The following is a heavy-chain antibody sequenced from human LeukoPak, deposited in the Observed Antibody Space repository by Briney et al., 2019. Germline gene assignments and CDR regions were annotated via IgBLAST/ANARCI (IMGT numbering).Heavy chain of an antibody. J-gene: IGHJ4*02. D-gene: IGHD5-24*01. V-gene: IGHV3-21*01. CDR3: VRAAHREGYDFDY. CDR2: ISSGSSYI. Sequence: GGSLRLSCAGSGFTFSSYSMSWVRQAPGKELEWVSYISSGSSYIYYADSVKGRFTISRDNAKNSLYLEMNSLRAEDTAVYYCVRAAHREGYDFDYWGQGTLVTVSS. CDR1: GFTFSSYS.